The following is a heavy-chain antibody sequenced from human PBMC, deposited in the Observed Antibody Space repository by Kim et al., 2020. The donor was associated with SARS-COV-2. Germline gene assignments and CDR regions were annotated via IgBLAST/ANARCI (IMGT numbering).Heavy chain of an antibody. V-gene: IGHV3-48*03. CDR1: GFTFSIYE. D-gene: IGHD2-8*01. Sequence: GGSLRLSCAASGFTFSIYEMNWVCQAPGKGLEWIAYISSSSSAIYYADSVKGRFTISRDNAKNSLFLEMNSLRVEETGTYYCARGGYGSMLWGQGTLVTVSS. CDR3: ARGGYGSML. J-gene: IGHJ4*02. CDR2: ISSSSSAI.